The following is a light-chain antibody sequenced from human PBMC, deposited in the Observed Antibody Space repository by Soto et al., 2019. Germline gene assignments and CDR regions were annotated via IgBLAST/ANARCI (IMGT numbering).Light chain of an antibody. Sequence: EIVLTQSPGTLSLSPGERATLSCRASQRISISYLAWYQQRPGQAPSLLIYGTSSRATGIPDRFSGSGSGTDFTINISSLEPEDVAVYYCQQYGGSTWTFGQGTKVEIK. CDR2: GTS. V-gene: IGKV3-20*01. J-gene: IGKJ1*01. CDR1: QRISISY. CDR3: QQYGGSTWT.